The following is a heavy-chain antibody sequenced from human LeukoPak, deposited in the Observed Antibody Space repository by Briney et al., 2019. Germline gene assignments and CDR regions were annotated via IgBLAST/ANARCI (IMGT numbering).Heavy chain of an antibody. CDR2: IYYSGST. J-gene: IGHJ4*02. Sequence: TSETLSLTCTVSGGSISSSSYYWGWIRQPPGKGLEWIGSIYYSGSTYYNPSLKSRVTISVDTSKNQFSLKLSSVTAADTAVYYCARDMTTASNFDYWGQGTLVTVSS. CDR1: GGSISSSSYY. V-gene: IGHV4-39*02. D-gene: IGHD4-17*01. CDR3: ARDMTTASNFDY.